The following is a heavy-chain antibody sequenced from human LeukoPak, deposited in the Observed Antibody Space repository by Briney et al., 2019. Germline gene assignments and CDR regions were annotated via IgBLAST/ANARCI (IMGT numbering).Heavy chain of an antibody. J-gene: IGHJ5*02. CDR2: INPNSGDT. CDR1: GFTFTDYY. CDR3: ARGDYYGSGKVVAA. D-gene: IGHD3-10*01. V-gene: IGHV1-2*02. Sequence: ASVTVSCKGSGFTFTDYYINWVRQAPGQGLEWMGWINPNSGDTNYAQRFQDRVTMTSDTSITTAYIDLNLLRSDDTAVYYCARGDYYGSGKVVAAWGQGTPVTVSS.